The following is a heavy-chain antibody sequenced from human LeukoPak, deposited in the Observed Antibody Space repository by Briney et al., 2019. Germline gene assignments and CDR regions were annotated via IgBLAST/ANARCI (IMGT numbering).Heavy chain of an antibody. D-gene: IGHD5-24*01. J-gene: IGHJ4*02. CDR3: ARARDGYNPFDY. V-gene: IGHV4-59*01. CDR2: IYSSGRT. CDR1: GGSISSYY. Sequence: PSETLSLTCTVSGGSISSYYWSWIRQPPGKGLEWLGYIYSSGRTNYNPSLKSRVTISVDTSKNQFSLKLSSVPPADTAVYYCARARDGYNPFDYWGQGTLVTVSS.